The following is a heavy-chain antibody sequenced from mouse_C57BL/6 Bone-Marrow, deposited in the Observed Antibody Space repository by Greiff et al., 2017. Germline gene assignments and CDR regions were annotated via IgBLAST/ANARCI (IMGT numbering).Heavy chain of an antibody. CDR2: FRSKSSNYAT. V-gene: IGHV10-3*01. J-gene: IGHJ3*01. Sequence: EVQVVESGGGLVQPKGSLKLSCAASGFTFNTYAMHWVRQAPGKGLEWVARFRSKSSNYATYYADSVKDRFTISRDDSQSMLCLLINNLNADDTSMCYCVRDRVFAYWGQGTLVTVSA. CDR1: GFTFNTYA. CDR3: VRDRVFAY.